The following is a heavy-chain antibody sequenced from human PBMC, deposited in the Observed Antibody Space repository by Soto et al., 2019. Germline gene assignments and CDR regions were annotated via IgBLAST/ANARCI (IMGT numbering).Heavy chain of an antibody. D-gene: IGHD6-13*01. Sequence: LRLSCAASGFAFSTYASAWVRQAPGNGLEWVSGLSGRGGSSCYAASVKGRFTISRDNSKNTLYLQMNGLRAEDTALYYCAKVTKRAAAGRYEYYKYGMDVWGQGTTVTVSS. V-gene: IGHV3-23*01. J-gene: IGHJ6*02. CDR3: AKVTKRAAAGRYEYYKYGMDV. CDR2: LSGRGGSS. CDR1: GFAFSTYA.